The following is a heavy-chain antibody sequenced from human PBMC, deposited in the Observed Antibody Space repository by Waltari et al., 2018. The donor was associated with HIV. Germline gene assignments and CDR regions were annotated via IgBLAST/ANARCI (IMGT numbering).Heavy chain of an antibody. J-gene: IGHJ4*02. CDR3: ARACEAVAGRRVMGF. D-gene: IGHD6-19*01. CDR2: INRDGRST. CDR1: GFTFSPYW. V-gene: IGHV3-74*01. Sequence: EVQLVESGGALVQPGGSLRLSCAASGFTFSPYWMHWVRQAPGEGLVWVERINRDGRSTTYADSVKGRFTISRDNAKNTLYLQMNSLRAEDTAVYYCARACEAVAGRRVMGFWGQGTLVTVSS.